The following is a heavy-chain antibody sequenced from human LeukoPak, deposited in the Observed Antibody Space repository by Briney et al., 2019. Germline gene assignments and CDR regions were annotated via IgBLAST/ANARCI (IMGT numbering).Heavy chain of an antibody. Sequence: GGSLRLSCAASGFTFSRHGMHWVRQAPGKGLEWVAVISFHGGDQYYADSVKGRFTISRDNSKNTLYLQMNSLRTEDTAVYYCAKKNYGGLRFLAGFADHWGQGTLVTVSS. D-gene: IGHD3-3*01. V-gene: IGHV3-30*18. CDR2: ISFHGGDQ. CDR3: AKKNYGGLRFLAGFADH. CDR1: GFTFSRHG. J-gene: IGHJ4*02.